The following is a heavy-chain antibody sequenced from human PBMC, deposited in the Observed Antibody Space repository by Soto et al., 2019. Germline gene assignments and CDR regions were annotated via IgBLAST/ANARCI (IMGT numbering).Heavy chain of an antibody. CDR1: GGSVSSSSYY. Sequence: SETLSLTCTVSGGSVSSSSYYWGWIRQPPGKGLEWIGSIYYSGSTYYNPSLKSRVTISVDTSKNQFSLKLSSVTAADTAVYYCARHDHGDYRGYWGQGTLVTVSS. J-gene: IGHJ4*02. V-gene: IGHV4-39*01. CDR3: ARHDHGDYRGY. D-gene: IGHD4-17*01. CDR2: IYYSGST.